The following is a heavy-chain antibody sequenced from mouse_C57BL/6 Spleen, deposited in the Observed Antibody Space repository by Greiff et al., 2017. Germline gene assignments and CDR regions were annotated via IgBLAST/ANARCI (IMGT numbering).Heavy chain of an antibody. Sequence: EVQGVESGAELVKPGASVKLSCTASGFNINDYYMHWVKQRPEQGLEWIGRIDPEDGETKYAPTFQGKATITADTSSNTAYLQLSSLTSEDTAVYYGARCYYGSSSDYWGQGTTLTVSS. D-gene: IGHD1-1*01. CDR3: ARCYYGSSSDY. CDR1: GFNINDYY. CDR2: IDPEDGET. V-gene: IGHV14-2*01. J-gene: IGHJ2*01.